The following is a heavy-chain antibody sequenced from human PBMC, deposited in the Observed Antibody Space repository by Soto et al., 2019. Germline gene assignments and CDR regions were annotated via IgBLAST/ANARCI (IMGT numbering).Heavy chain of an antibody. CDR1: GGFVSGVNNF. J-gene: IGHJ5*02. V-gene: IGHV4-61*01. CDR2: ISYSRRT. D-gene: IGHD3-10*01. Sequence: SETLSLTCTVSGGFVSGVNNFWTWVRQPPGKGLEWIGHISYSRRTTYNPSLTSRVTTSLDTSRNQFSLRLSSLTAADTATYYCARAGDFGIDRWGQGTLVTVSS. CDR3: ARAGDFGIDR.